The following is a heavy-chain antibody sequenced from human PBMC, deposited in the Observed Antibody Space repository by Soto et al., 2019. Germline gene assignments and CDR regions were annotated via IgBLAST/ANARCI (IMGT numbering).Heavy chain of an antibody. J-gene: IGHJ5*02. D-gene: IGHD6-19*01. Sequence: PGGSLRLSCVASGYTFGRYSMNWVRQAPGKGLEWVSYISSKSSPIYYADSVKGRFTISRDNAKNTLYLQMNNLRAEDTAVYYCVRDQSVAGPTTLFDPWGQGVLVTVSS. CDR2: ISSKSSPI. V-gene: IGHV3-48*04. CDR1: GYTFGRYS. CDR3: VRDQSVAGPTTLFDP.